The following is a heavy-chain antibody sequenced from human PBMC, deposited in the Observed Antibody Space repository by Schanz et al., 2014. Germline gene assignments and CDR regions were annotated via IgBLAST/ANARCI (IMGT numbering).Heavy chain of an antibody. J-gene: IGHJ3*02. Sequence: EVQLVESGGDLVQPGGSLRLSCSASGFTFRGYAMSWVRQAPGKGLEWVSAISGSGGSTYYADSVKGRFTISRDNSKSTVYLQMNSLRAEDTAVYYCAKGRFGELSAFDIWGQGTMVTVSS. CDR3: AKGRFGELSAFDI. V-gene: IGHV3-23*04. CDR2: ISGSGGST. D-gene: IGHD3-10*01. CDR1: GFTFRGYA.